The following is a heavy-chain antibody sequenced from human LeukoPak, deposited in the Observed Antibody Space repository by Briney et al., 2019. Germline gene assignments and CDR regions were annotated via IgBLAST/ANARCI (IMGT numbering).Heavy chain of an antibody. Sequence: SETLPLTCTVSGGSISSYYWSWIRQPPGKGLEWIGYIYYSGSTNYNPSLKSRVTISVDTSKNQFSLKLSSVTAADTAVYYCARQRPPSYSSGWYWYFDLWGRGTLVTVSS. V-gene: IGHV4-59*08. CDR1: GGSISSYY. CDR2: IYYSGST. J-gene: IGHJ2*01. CDR3: ARQRPPSYSSGWYWYFDL. D-gene: IGHD6-19*01.